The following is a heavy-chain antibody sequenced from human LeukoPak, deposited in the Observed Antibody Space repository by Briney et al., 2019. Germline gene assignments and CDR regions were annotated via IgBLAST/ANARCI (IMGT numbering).Heavy chain of an antibody. Sequence: PGGSLRLSCAASGFTFSSYAMSWVRQAPGKGLEWVSGISWNSGSIGYADSVKGRFTISRDNAKNSLYLQMNSLRAEDTALYYCAKGSQQLVSDYFDYWGQGTLVTVSS. CDR1: GFTFSSYA. CDR2: ISWNSGSI. CDR3: AKGSQQLVSDYFDY. V-gene: IGHV3-9*01. D-gene: IGHD6-6*01. J-gene: IGHJ4*02.